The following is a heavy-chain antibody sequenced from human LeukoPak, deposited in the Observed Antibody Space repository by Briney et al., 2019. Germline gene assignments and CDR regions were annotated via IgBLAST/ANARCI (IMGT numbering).Heavy chain of an antibody. CDR1: GGSFSGYY. Sequence: KASETLSLTCAVYGGSFSGYYWSWIRQPPGKGPEWIGEINHSGSTNYNPSLKSRVTISVDTSKNQFSLKLSSVTAADTAVYYCARGGVAGLDYWGQGTLVTVSS. CDR2: INHSGST. J-gene: IGHJ4*02. D-gene: IGHD6-19*01. CDR3: ARGGVAGLDY. V-gene: IGHV4-34*01.